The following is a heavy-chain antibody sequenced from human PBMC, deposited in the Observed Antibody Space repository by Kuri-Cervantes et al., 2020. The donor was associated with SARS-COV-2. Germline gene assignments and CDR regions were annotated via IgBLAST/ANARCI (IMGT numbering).Heavy chain of an antibody. CDR1: GFTFSNYA. J-gene: IGHJ3*02. V-gene: IGHV3-23*01. CDR2: MSGGGGST. Sequence: GGSLRLSCAVSGFTFSNYAMTWVRQAPGKGLEWVSSMSGGGGSTYYADSVKGRFTISRDNSKNTLYLQMNSLRAEDTAVYYCARDQDTAMVSDAFDIWGQGTMVTVSS. CDR3: ARDQDTAMVSDAFDI. D-gene: IGHD5-18*01.